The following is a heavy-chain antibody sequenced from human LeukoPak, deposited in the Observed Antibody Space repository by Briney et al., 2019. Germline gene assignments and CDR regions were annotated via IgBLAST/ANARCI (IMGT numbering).Heavy chain of an antibody. J-gene: IGHJ4*02. Sequence: GGSLRLSCAASGFTFSTYWMHWVRQAPGTGLVWVSLINSDGSSTNYADSVKGRFTISRDNSKNTLYLQMNSLRAEDTAVYYCAKGNWNDEYIFDYWGQGTLVTVSS. CDR2: INSDGSST. CDR1: GFTFSTYW. D-gene: IGHD1-1*01. V-gene: IGHV3-74*01. CDR3: AKGNWNDEYIFDY.